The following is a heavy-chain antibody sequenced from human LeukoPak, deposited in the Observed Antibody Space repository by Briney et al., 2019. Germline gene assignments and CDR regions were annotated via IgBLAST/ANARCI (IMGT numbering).Heavy chain of an antibody. CDR2: IYYSGST. V-gene: IGHV4-59*01. J-gene: IGHJ6*03. CDR3: ARASARGYSYGYYYMDV. CDR1: GGSISSYY. Sequence: SETLSLTCTVSGGSISSYYWSWIRQPPGKGLEWIGYIYYSGSTNYNPSLKSRVTISVDTSKNQFSLKLSSVTAADTAVYYCARASARGYSYGYYYMDVWGKGTTVTVSS. D-gene: IGHD5-18*01.